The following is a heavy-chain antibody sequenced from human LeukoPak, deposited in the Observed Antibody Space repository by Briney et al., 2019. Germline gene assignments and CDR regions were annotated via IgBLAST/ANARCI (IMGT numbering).Heavy chain of an antibody. CDR3: ARVGWQYSSSRVLDY. CDR1: GFTFSSYY. D-gene: IGHD6-13*01. J-gene: IGHJ4*01. V-gene: IGHV3-30*04. Sequence: PGGSLRLSCTASGFTFSSYYMHWVRQAPGKGLEWVAYISYDGSNKYYADSEKRRFTISRDNSKNPLYLQMNSLRAEDTAVYYCARVGWQYSSSRVLDYWGDGDLVTVSS. CDR2: ISYDGSNK.